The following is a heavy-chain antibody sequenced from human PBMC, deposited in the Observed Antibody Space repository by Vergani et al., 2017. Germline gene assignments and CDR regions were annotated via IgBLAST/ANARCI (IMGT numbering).Heavy chain of an antibody. CDR2: ISYDGDRR. D-gene: IGHD4/OR15-4a*01. CDR1: GFSFRGHG. Sequence: QVQLVESGGGVVQPGRSLTLSCVASGFSFRGHGMHWVRQAPGKGLEWVAMISYDGDRRDYGDFAKGRFTISRDSSKTVYLQMNSLRADDSAVYYCAKAGATWKAGFDYWGQGILVTVSS. J-gene: IGHJ4*02. V-gene: IGHV3-30*18. CDR3: AKAGATWKAGFDY.